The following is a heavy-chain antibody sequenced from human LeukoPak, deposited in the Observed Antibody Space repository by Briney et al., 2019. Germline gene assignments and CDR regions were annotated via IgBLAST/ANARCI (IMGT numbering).Heavy chain of an antibody. CDR1: GYTFTSYG. CDR2: ISAYNGNT. J-gene: IGHJ6*02. D-gene: IGHD2-21*02. Sequence: GASVKVSCKASGYTFTSYGISWVRQAPGQGLEWMGWISAYNGNTNYAQKLQGRVTMTTDASTSTAYMELRSLRSDDTAVYYCARFFGGDCYTPLLRYGMDVWGQGTTVTVSS. V-gene: IGHV1-18*01. CDR3: ARFFGGDCYTPLLRYGMDV.